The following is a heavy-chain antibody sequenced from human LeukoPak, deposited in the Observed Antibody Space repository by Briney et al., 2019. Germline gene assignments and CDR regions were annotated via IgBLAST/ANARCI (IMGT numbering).Heavy chain of an antibody. CDR1: GYSFSSYW. Sequence: GASLQISCKGSGYSFSSYWIGWVRQMPGKGLEWMGIIYPGDSDTRYSPSFQGQVTISADKSISTAYLQWSSLKASDTAMYYCARRSSIAPRLFDYWGQGTLVTVSS. CDR3: ARRSSIAPRLFDY. V-gene: IGHV5-51*01. J-gene: IGHJ4*02. CDR2: IYPGDSDT. D-gene: IGHD6-6*01.